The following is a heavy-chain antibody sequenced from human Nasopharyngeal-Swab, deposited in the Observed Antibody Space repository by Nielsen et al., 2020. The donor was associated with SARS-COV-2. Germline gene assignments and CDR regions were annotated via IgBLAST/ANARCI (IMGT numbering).Heavy chain of an antibody. CDR3: ARGNGSPTYFEY. V-gene: IGHV3-30*03. Sequence: GESLKISCAASGFTFSAHGMHWVRQAPGKGLEWVAFVSYDRADKYYADSVKGRFTISRGNSRNTVYLQINSLRAEDTAVYFCARGNGSPTYFEYWGQGTLVTVSS. D-gene: IGHD1-26*01. CDR2: VSYDRADK. CDR1: GFTFSAHG. J-gene: IGHJ4*02.